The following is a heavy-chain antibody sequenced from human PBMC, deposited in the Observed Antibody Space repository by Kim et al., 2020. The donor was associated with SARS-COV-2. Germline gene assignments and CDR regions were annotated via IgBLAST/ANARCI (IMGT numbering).Heavy chain of an antibody. CDR2: INHSGST. Sequence: SETLSLTCAVYGGSFSGYYWSWIRQPPGKGLEWIGEINHSGSTNYNPSLKSRVTISVDTSKNQFSLKLSSVTAADTAVYYCARGGWSSSWYRYFQHWGQG. D-gene: IGHD6-13*01. CDR3: ARGGWSSSWYRYFQH. V-gene: IGHV4-34*01. J-gene: IGHJ1*01. CDR1: GGSFSGYY.